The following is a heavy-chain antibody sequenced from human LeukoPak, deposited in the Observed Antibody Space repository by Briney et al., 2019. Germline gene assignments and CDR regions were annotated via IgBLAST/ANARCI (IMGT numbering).Heavy chain of an antibody. CDR2: ISAYTGNT. D-gene: IGHD3-22*01. Sequence: ASVKVSCKASGYTFTNYGISWVRQAPGQGLEWMGWISAYTGNTNYAQNCQGRVTMTTDTSTSTAFMELRSLRSDDTAVYYCARSGVGYFYDNTGYYPLDYWGQGTLVTVSS. J-gene: IGHJ4*02. CDR1: GYTFTNYG. CDR3: ARSGVGYFYDNTGYYPLDY. V-gene: IGHV1-18*01.